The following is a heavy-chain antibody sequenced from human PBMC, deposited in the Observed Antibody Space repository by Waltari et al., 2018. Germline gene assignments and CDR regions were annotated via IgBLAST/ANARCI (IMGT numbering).Heavy chain of an antibody. D-gene: IGHD6-6*01. J-gene: IGHJ5*02. V-gene: IGHV2-5*02. Sequence: QITLKESGPTLVKPTQTLTLTCTFSGFSLSTSGVGVGWIRQPPGKALEWLAIIYWDDDQRYSPSLKSRLTITKDTSKNQVVLTMTNMDPVDTATYYCAHRQDSSSSEFNWFDPWGQGTLVTVSS. CDR3: AHRQDSSSSEFNWFDP. CDR1: GFSLSTSGVG. CDR2: IYWDDDQ.